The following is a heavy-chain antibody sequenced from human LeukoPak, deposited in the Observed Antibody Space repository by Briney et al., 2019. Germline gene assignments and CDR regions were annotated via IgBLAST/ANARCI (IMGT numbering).Heavy chain of an antibody. CDR1: GYTFTSYG. CDR3: ARGPFNCSSTSCYAGYYYYMDV. J-gene: IGHJ6*03. Sequence: ASVKVSCKASGYTFTSYGISWVRQAPGQGLEWVGWISAYNGNTNYAQKLQGRVTMTTDTSTSTAYMELRSLRSDDTAVYYCARGPFNCSSTSCYAGYYYYMDVWGKGNTVTVSS. V-gene: IGHV1-18*01. CDR2: ISAYNGNT. D-gene: IGHD2-2*01.